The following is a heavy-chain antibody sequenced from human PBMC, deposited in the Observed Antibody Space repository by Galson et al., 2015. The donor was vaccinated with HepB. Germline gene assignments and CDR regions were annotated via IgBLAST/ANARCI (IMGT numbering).Heavy chain of an antibody. CDR3: TGYRGGPQEFNSFDI. Sequence: SLRLSCAAFGFTFKTYGMHWVRQAPGKGLEWVAIIYYDESNKYYADSVKGRFTISRDNSKNTVYLQMNSLRAEDTAVYYCTGYRGGPQEFNSFDIWGQGTMVTVSS. J-gene: IGHJ3*02. CDR1: GFTFKTYG. V-gene: IGHV3-33*01. D-gene: IGHD3-16*01. CDR2: IYYDESNK.